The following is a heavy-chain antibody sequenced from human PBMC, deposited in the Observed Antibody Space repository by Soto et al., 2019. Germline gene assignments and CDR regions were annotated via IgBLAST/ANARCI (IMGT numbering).Heavy chain of an antibody. CDR2: VNPSGGSA. D-gene: IGHD2-15*01. CDR3: AREENCRGGTCYSEYFHH. V-gene: IGHV1-46*01. J-gene: IGHJ1*01. CDR1: GYIFTAYS. Sequence: ASVKVSCKTSGYIFTAYSMHWVRQAPGQGLEWMGVVNPSGGSAHYAQSFEGRVTLTRDTSTSTFYMELSSLRSEDTAVYYCAREENCRGGTCYSEYFHHWGQGTLVTVS.